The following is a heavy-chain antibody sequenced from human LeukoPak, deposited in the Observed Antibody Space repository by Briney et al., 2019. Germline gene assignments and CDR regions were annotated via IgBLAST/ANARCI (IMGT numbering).Heavy chain of an antibody. J-gene: IGHJ4*02. CDR3: ARCQQLEVYAGDYFDY. CDR2: IYYSGST. Sequence: SETLSLTCTVSGGSISSSSYYWGWIRQPPGKGLEWIGSIYYSGSTYYNPSLKSRVTISVDTSKNQFSLKLSSVTAADTAVYYCARCQQLEVYAGDYFDYWGQGTLVTVSS. V-gene: IGHV4-39*07. CDR1: GGSISSSSYY. D-gene: IGHD6-13*01.